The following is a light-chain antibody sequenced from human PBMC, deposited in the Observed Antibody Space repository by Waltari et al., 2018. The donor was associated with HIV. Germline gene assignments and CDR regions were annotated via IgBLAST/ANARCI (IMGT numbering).Light chain of an antibody. V-gene: IGLV1-44*01. CDR2: RNH. CDR1: SSNIGTNT. J-gene: IGLJ2*01. Sequence: QSVLTQPPSASGTLGQGVTISCFGSSSNIGTNTVNWYQHLPGAAPKLIIFRNHPRPSGFAYRFARSQSGTSAFLTIAGLLPGDEATYYCAAWNAILHVVFGGGTQLTVL. CDR3: AAWNAILHVV.